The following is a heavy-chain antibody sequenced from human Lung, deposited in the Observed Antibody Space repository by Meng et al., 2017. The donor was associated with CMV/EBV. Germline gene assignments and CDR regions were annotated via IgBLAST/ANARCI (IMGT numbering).Heavy chain of an antibody. V-gene: IGHV3-21*01. CDR2: ISSSSSYI. CDR1: GFTFSSYS. J-gene: IGHJ3*02. CDR3: ARGCSSTSCYSDAFDI. Sequence: ESLKISXAASGFTFSSYSMNWVRQAPGKGLEWVSSISSSSSYIYYADSVKGRFTISRDNAKNSLYLQMNSLRAEDTAVYYCARGCSSTSCYSDAFDIWGQGTMVTVSS. D-gene: IGHD2-2*01.